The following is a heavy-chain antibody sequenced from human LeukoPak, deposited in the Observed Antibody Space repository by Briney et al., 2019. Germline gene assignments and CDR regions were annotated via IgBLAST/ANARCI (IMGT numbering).Heavy chain of an antibody. D-gene: IGHD6-25*01. J-gene: IGHJ4*02. CDR2: IRGSGDST. Sequence: GGSLTLSCAASGFTLINSAMNWVRQGPGKGLEWVSGIRGSGDSTYYADSVKGRITISRDSSNNKLFLQSNSLRAADTAAYYCAKGRSADITAAINYWGQGTLVTVSS. CDR1: GFTLINSA. CDR3: AKGRSADITAAINY. V-gene: IGHV3-23*01.